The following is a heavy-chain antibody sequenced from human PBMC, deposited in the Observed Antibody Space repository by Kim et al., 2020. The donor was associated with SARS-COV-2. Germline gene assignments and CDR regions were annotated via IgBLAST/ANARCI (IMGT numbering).Heavy chain of an antibody. J-gene: IGHJ3*02. CDR3: ARDPGSYGAFDI. Sequence: DYAVSVKSRITINPDTSKNQFSLQLNSVTPEDTAVYYCARDPGSYGAFDIWGQGTMVTVSS. V-gene: IGHV6-1*01. D-gene: IGHD1-26*01.